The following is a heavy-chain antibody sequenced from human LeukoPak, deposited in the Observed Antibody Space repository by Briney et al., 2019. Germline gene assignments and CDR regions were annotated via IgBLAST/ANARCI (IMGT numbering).Heavy chain of an antibody. CDR1: GFSLSDYW. CDR2: IKFDGSEI. Sequence: GGSLILSCAASGFSLSDYWMTWVRQAPGKGLECVGNIKFDGSEIYYLDSVRGRFSISRDNAKNSLYLQMNSLRVEDTAVYYCTRDLNHDSSGWGQGTLVTVSS. CDR3: TRDLNHDSSG. D-gene: IGHD3-22*01. J-gene: IGHJ4*02. V-gene: IGHV3-7*01.